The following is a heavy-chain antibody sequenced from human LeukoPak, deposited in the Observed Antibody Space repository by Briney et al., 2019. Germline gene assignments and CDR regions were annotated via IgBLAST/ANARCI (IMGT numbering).Heavy chain of an antibody. CDR3: EKDHPGVVRLGGYFDY. D-gene: IGHD3-16*01. Sequence: GGSLRLSCAASGFTFSSYGMHWVRQAPGKGLEWVAFIRYDGSNKYYADSVKGRFTISRDNSKNTLYLQMNSLRAEDTAVYYCEKDHPGVVRLGGYFDYWGQGTLVTVSS. V-gene: IGHV3-30*02. CDR1: GFTFSSYG. CDR2: IRYDGSNK. J-gene: IGHJ4*02.